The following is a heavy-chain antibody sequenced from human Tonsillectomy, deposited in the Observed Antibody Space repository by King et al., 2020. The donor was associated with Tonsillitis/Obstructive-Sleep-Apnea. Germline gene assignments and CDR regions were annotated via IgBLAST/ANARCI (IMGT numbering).Heavy chain of an antibody. CDR1: GFTVSSNY. Sequence: VQLVESGGGLIQPGGSLRLSCGASGFTVSSNYMSWVRQAPGKGLEWVSVIYSGGSTYYADSVKGRFTISRDNSKNTLYLQMNSLRAEDTAVYDCARDQDYGSGSYFHYYYYMDVWGKGTTVTVSS. D-gene: IGHD3-10*01. CDR2: IYSGGST. V-gene: IGHV3-53*01. J-gene: IGHJ6*03. CDR3: ARDQDYGSGSYFHYYYYMDV.